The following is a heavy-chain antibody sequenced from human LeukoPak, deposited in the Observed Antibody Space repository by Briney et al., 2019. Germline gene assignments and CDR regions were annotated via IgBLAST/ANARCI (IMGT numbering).Heavy chain of an antibody. CDR3: ARDGVDCSGGSCRTHNWFDP. D-gene: IGHD2-15*01. J-gene: IGHJ5*02. Sequence: GGSLRLSCVASGFSVSSNYMGWLRQAPGKGLEWVSDIYSGGNTYYADPVKGRFTISRDNSKNTLYLQMDSLRAEDTAVYYCARDGVDCSGGSCRTHNWFDPWGQGTLVTVSS. CDR2: IYSGGNT. CDR1: GFSVSSNY. V-gene: IGHV3-53*01.